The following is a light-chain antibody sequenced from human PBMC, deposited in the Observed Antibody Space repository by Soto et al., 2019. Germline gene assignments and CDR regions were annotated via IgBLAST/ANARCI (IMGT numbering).Light chain of an antibody. CDR2: AAS. Sequence: DIQMTQSQSSLSASVGDRVTITCRASQAISNSLAWYQQKPGKVPKVLIYAASTLQSGVPSRFSGSGSGTDFTLTITSLQPEDVATYFCQKYHSAPFTFGPGTKVDIK. V-gene: IGKV1-27*01. J-gene: IGKJ3*01. CDR3: QKYHSAPFT. CDR1: QAISNS.